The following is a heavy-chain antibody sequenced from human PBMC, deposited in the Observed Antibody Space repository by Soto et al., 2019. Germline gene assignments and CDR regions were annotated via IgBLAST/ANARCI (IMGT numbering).Heavy chain of an antibody. V-gene: IGHV5-51*01. D-gene: IGHD2-2*01. CDR2: IYPGDSDT. J-gene: IGHJ4*02. CDR1: GYSFTSYW. CDR3: ARHGGRLIAPAY. Sequence: GESLKISCEASGYSFTSYWIGWVRQMPGKGLEWMGIIYPGDSDTRYSPSFQGQVAMSVDKSISTAYLQWNSLKASDTAMYYCARHGGRLIAPAYWGQGTLVTVSS.